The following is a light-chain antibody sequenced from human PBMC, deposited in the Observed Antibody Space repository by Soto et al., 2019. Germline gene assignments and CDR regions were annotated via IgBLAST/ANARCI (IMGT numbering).Light chain of an antibody. CDR2: GAS. Sequence: EIVLTQSPGTLSLSPGERATLSCRASQSVSSSYLAWYQQKPGQAPRLLIYGASSRSTGIPDRFSGSGSGTDFTLTISRLEREDFAVYYCQQDGSSPYTFGQGTKLEIK. CDR1: QSVSSSY. J-gene: IGKJ2*01. V-gene: IGKV3-20*01. CDR3: QQDGSSPYT.